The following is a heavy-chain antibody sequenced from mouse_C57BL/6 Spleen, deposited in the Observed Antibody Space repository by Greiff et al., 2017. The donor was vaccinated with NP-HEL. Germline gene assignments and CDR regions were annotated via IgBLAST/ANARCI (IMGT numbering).Heavy chain of an antibody. CDR1: GYTFTSYW. D-gene: IGHD1-1*01. V-gene: IGHV1-72*01. CDR3: ARECGLLLGYAMDD. CDR2: IDPNSGGT. J-gene: IGHJ4*01. Sequence: QVQLQQPGAELVKPGASVKLSCKASGYTFTSYWMHWVKQRPGRGLEWIGRIDPNSGGTKYNEKFKSKATLTVDTPSSTAYMQLSSLTSEDSAVYYCARECGLLLGYAMDDWGQGTSVTVSS.